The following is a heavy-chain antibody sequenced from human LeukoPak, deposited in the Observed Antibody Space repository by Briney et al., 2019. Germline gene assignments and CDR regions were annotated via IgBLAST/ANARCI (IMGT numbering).Heavy chain of an antibody. CDR3: AKIPITYYYVSSGYY. J-gene: IGHJ4*02. CDR1: GFTFSSYA. D-gene: IGHD3-22*01. CDR2: ISGSGGST. Sequence: GGSPRLSCAASGFTFSSYAMSWVRQAPGKGLEWVSAISGSGGSTYYADSVKGRFTISRDNSKNTLYLQMNSLRAEDTAVYCCAKIPITYYYVSSGYYWGQGTLVTVSS. V-gene: IGHV3-23*01.